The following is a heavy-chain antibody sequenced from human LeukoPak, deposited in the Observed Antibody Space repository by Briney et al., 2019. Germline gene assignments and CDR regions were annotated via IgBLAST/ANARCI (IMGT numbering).Heavy chain of an antibody. V-gene: IGHV1-18*01. CDR1: GYTFTSYG. D-gene: IGHD3-10*01. CDR2: ISAYNGNT. CDR3: ARVVGSGSYYYYYYVAV. J-gene: IGHJ6*03. Sequence: GASVKVSCKASGYTFTSYGISWVRQAPGQGLEWMGWISAYNGNTNYAQTLQGKVTMTTDTSTSTAYMELRSLRSDDTAVYYCARVVGSGSYYYYYYVAVWGKGTTVTVSS.